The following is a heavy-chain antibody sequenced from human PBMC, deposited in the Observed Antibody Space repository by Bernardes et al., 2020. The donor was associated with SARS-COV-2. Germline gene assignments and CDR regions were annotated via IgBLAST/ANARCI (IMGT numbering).Heavy chain of an antibody. CDR3: ARDRGYSLGSRSLDY. Sequence: GGSLRLSCVVSGFTFSSSAMSWVRQAPGKGLEWVSVISLGGESKYYADSVRGRFTISRDNAKDSLSLEMHSLRTEDTAVYYCARDRGYSLGSRSLDYWGQGTLVTVSS. J-gene: IGHJ4*02. CDR2: ISLGGESK. D-gene: IGHD3-10*01. CDR1: GFTFSSSA. V-gene: IGHV3-23*01.